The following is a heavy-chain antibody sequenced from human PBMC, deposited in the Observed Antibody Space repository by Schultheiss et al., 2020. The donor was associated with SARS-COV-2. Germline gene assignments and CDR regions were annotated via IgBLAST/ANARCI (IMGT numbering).Heavy chain of an antibody. CDR2: ISYDGSNK. CDR1: GFTFSSYA. CDR3: ARDRAIEYGMDV. V-gene: IGHV3-30-3*01. J-gene: IGHJ6*02. D-gene: IGHD2-2*02. Sequence: GGSLRLSCAASGFTFSSYAMHWVRQAPGKGLEWVAVISYDGSNKYYADSVKGRFTISRDNSINTLYLQMNRLRAEDTAVYYCARDRAIEYGMDVWGQGTTVTVSS.